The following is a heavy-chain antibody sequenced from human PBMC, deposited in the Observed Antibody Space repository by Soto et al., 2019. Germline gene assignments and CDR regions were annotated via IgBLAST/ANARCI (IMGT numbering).Heavy chain of an antibody. V-gene: IGHV3-48*01. Sequence: GGSLRLSCAASGFTFSSYSMNWVRQAPGKGLEWVSYISSSSSTIYYADSVKGRFTISRDNAKNSLYLQMNSLRAEDTAVYYCARDRKIAVAGHDAFDIWGQGTMVTVSS. J-gene: IGHJ3*02. CDR2: ISSSSSTI. CDR1: GFTFSSYS. D-gene: IGHD6-19*01. CDR3: ARDRKIAVAGHDAFDI.